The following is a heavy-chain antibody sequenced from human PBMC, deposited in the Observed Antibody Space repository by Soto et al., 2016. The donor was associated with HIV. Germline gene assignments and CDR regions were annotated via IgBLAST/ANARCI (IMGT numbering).Heavy chain of an antibody. CDR3: AKWAYCSGGTCSEASPLDY. CDR2: ISAGGGST. CDR1: GLTFSNYA. J-gene: IGHJ4*02. Sequence: EVHLVESGGRLVQPGGSLRLSCAVSGLTFSNYAMSWVRQAPGKGLEWVSGISAGGGSTYYADLVKGRFTISRDNFKNTLYLQMNSLKAEDTAVYYCAKWAYCSGGTCSEASPLDYWGQGTLVTVSS. D-gene: IGHD2-15*01. V-gene: IGHV3-23*04.